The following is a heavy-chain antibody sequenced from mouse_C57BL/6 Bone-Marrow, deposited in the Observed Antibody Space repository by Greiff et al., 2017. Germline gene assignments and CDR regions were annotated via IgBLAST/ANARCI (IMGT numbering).Heavy chain of an antibody. Sequence: QVQLQQSGPELVRPGASVKLSCKASGYTFTSYWMHWVKQRPIQGLEWIGSIYPADSDTNYNQKFKDKATLTADTSSSTAYMQLSSLTSEDSAVYYCARWEVRAAMEYWGQGTLVTVSA. CDR1: GYTFTSYW. D-gene: IGHD2-14*01. J-gene: IGHJ3*01. V-gene: IGHV1-52*01. CDR2: IYPADSDT. CDR3: ARWEVRAAMEY.